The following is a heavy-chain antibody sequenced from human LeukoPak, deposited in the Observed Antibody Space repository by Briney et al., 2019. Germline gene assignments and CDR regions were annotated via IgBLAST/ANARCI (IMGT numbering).Heavy chain of an antibody. D-gene: IGHD3-22*01. J-gene: IGHJ3*02. Sequence: ASVKVSCKASGYTFTRYGISWVRQAPGQGLECMGWINPNNGNTNYVQKLQGRVTMTTDTSTSTAYMELRSLRSDDTAVYYCARVGYDSSGRHRYAFDIWGQGTMVTVSS. CDR2: INPNNGNT. CDR3: ARVGYDSSGRHRYAFDI. V-gene: IGHV1-18*01. CDR1: GYTFTRYG.